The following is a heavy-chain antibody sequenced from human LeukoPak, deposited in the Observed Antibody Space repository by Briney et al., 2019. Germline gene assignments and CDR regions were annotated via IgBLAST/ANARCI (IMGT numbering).Heavy chain of an antibody. Sequence: QPGGSLRLSCAGSGFTIGSYWMSWVRQAPGKGLEWVANIRQDGSEKYYVDSVKGRLTISRDNAKNSLYLRMNSLRAEDTGIYYCARAGYYGDDAFDLWGQGTMVTVSS. CDR3: ARAGYYGDDAFDL. CDR1: GFTIGSYW. V-gene: IGHV3-7*01. CDR2: IRQDGSEK. D-gene: IGHD2/OR15-2a*01. J-gene: IGHJ3*01.